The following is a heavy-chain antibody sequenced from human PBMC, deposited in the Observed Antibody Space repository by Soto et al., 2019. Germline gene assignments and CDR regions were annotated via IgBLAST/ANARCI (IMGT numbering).Heavy chain of an antibody. CDR1: GYTFTSYY. CDR3: ARTFNTVVTPFSGMDV. J-gene: IGHJ6*02. V-gene: IGHV1-46*01. Sequence: ASVKVSCKASGYTFTSYYMHWVRQAPGQGLEWMGIINPSGGSTSYAQKSQGRVTMTRDTSTSTVYMELSSLRSEDTAVYYCARTFNTVVTPFSGMDVWGQGTTVTVSS. CDR2: INPSGGST. D-gene: IGHD2-15*01.